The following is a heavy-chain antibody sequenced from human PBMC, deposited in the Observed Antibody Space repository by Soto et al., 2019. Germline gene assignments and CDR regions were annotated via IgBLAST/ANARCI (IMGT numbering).Heavy chain of an antibody. Sequence: GGSLRLSCAASGFTFSSYWMSWVRQAPGKGLEWVANIKQDGSEKYYVDSVKGRFTISRDNAKNSLYLQMNSPRAEDTAVYYCARDWHPPSSTTVTTDVGFDYWGQGTLVTVSS. D-gene: IGHD4-17*01. CDR1: GFTFSSYW. J-gene: IGHJ4*02. V-gene: IGHV3-7*01. CDR3: ARDWHPPSSTTVTTDVGFDY. CDR2: IKQDGSEK.